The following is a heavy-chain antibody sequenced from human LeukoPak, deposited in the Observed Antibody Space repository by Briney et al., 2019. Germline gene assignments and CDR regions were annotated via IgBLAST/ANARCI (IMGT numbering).Heavy chain of an antibody. CDR1: GGSISSYY. Sequence: SETLSLTCTVSGGSISSYYWSWIRQPPGKGLEWMGYIYYSGSTKFSPSLKSRVTISVDTSKNQFSLRLSSVTAADTAVYYCARHLQDTAMVSPLYYFDNWGQGTLVTVSS. V-gene: IGHV4-59*08. CDR2: IYYSGST. D-gene: IGHD5-18*01. CDR3: ARHLQDTAMVSPLYYFDN. J-gene: IGHJ4*02.